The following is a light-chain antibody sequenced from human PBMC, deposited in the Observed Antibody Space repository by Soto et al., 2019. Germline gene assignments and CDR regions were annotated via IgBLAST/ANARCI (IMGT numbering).Light chain of an antibody. CDR1: SSDVGCYDR. CDR2: EVN. V-gene: IGLV2-23*02. CDR3: CSSVRSPNWV. J-gene: IGLJ3*02. Sequence: QSVLTQPASVSGSPGQSIAISCTGTSSDVGCYDRVSWYQQHPDKAPTLMIYEVNKRPSGVSSRFSGSKSGNTASLTISGLRAEEEADYYCCSSVRSPNWVFGGGTKLTVL.